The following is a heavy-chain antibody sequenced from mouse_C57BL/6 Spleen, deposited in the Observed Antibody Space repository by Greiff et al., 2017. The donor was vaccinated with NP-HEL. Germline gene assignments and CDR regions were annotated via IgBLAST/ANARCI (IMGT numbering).Heavy chain of an antibody. CDR1: GYTFTSYW. Sequence: QVQLQQPGAELVRPGSSVKLSCKASGYTFTSYWMHWVKQRPIQGLEWIGNIDPSDSETHYNQKFKDKATLTVDKSSSTAYMQLSSLTSEDSAVYYCAREGGKITSSNYYAMDYWGQGTSVTVSS. J-gene: IGHJ4*01. V-gene: IGHV1-52*01. CDR2: IDPSDSET. CDR3: AREGGKITSSNYYAMDY. D-gene: IGHD3-1*01.